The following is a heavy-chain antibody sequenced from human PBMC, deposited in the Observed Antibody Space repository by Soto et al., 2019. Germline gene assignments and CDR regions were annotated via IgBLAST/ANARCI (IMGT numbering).Heavy chain of an antibody. CDR3: AREERATIERYYYYYMDV. Sequence: GGSLRLSCAASGFTFSSYSMNWVRQAPGKGLEWVSYISSSSSTIYYADSVKGRFTISRDNAKNSLYLQMNSLRAEDTAVYYCAREERATIERYYYYYMDVWGKGTTVTVSS. CDR2: ISSSSSTI. V-gene: IGHV3-48*01. J-gene: IGHJ6*03. D-gene: IGHD5-12*01. CDR1: GFTFSSYS.